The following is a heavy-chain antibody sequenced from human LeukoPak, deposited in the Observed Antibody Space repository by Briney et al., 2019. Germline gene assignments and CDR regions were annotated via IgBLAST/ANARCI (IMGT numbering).Heavy chain of an antibody. CDR1: GASVSDFY. V-gene: IGHV4-59*02. J-gene: IGHJ6*03. Sequence: SETLSLTCSVSGASVSDFYWSWIRQSPGQGLEYIAYIYSSGSTNYNPSLKSRVTISIDTSRNTFSLKMTSVTAADTAVYYCARRVGWPTTTYYYMDVWGRGTTVTIS. CDR3: ARRVGWPTTTYYYMDV. D-gene: IGHD6-19*01. CDR2: IYSSGST.